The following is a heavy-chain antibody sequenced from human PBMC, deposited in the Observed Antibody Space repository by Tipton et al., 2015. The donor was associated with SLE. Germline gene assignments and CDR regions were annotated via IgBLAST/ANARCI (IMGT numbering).Heavy chain of an antibody. CDR3: ARGFAGFDY. V-gene: IGHV3-48*03. J-gene: IGHJ4*02. D-gene: IGHD3-3*01. CDR1: GFAFRSYQ. CDR2: ISSSGSTI. Sequence: SLRLSCSASGFAFRSYQMNWVRQAPGKGLEWVSYISSSGSTIHYADSVKGRFTISRDNAKNSLYLQMNSLRVEDTAVYYCARGFAGFDYWGQGTLVTVSS.